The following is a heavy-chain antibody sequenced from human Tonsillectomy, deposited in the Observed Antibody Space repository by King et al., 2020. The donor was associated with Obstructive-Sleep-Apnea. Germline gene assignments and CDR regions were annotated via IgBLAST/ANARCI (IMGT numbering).Heavy chain of an antibody. Sequence: VQLQESGPGLVKPSETLSLTCTVSGVSISNYYWSWIRQPPGKGLEWIGYMYYSGNTNFNPSLKSRVTISADTSKNQFSLRLSSVTAADTAVYYCARHRGVEDYGGYGDYFDYWGQGTLVTVSS. J-gene: IGHJ4*02. D-gene: IGHD5-12*01. V-gene: IGHV4-59*08. CDR1: GVSISNYY. CDR3: ARHRGVEDYGGYGDYFDY. CDR2: MYYSGNT.